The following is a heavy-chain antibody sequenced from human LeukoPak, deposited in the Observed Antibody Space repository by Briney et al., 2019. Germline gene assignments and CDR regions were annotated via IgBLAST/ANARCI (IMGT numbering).Heavy chain of an antibody. CDR3: ASQACSGGSCYFQPLDY. CDR1: GFTFDDYE. CDR2: ISSSSTYI. D-gene: IGHD2-15*01. J-gene: IGHJ4*02. Sequence: GGSLRLSCAASGFTFDDYEMNWVRQAPGKGLAWVSSISSSSTYIYYADSVKGRFTISRDNAKNSLYLQMNSLRVEDTAVYYCASQACSGGSCYFQPLDYWGQGTLVTVSS. V-gene: IGHV3-21*01.